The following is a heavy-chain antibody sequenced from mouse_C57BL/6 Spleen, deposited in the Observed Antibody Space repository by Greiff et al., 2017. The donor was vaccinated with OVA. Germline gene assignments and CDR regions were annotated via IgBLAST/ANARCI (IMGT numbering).Heavy chain of an antibody. D-gene: IGHD1-1*01. J-gene: IGHJ4*01. CDR2: IDPEDGET. CDR3: GIYYYGSSYAMDY. CDR1: GFNIKDYY. V-gene: IGHV14-2*01. Sequence: EVQRVESGAELVKPGASVKLSCTASGFNIKDYYMHWVKQRTEQGLEWIGRIDPEDGETKYAPKFQGKATITADTSSNTAYLQLSSLTSEDTAVYYCGIYYYGSSYAMDYWGQGTSVTVSS.